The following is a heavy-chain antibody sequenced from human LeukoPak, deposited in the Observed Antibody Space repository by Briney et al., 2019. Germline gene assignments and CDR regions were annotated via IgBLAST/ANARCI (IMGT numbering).Heavy chain of an antibody. Sequence: PSETLSLTCAVSGYSISSGYYWGWIRQPPGKGLEWIGSIYHSGSTYYNPSPKSRVTISVDTSKNQFSLKLSSVTAADTAVYYCARATYYYDSRYYFDYWGQGTLVTVSS. J-gene: IGHJ4*02. D-gene: IGHD3-22*01. V-gene: IGHV4-38-2*01. CDR3: ARATYYYDSRYYFDY. CDR1: GYSISSGYY. CDR2: IYHSGST.